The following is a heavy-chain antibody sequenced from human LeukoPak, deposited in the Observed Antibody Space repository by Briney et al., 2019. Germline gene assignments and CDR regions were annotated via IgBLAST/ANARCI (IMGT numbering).Heavy chain of an antibody. V-gene: IGHV4-39*01. D-gene: IGHD1-26*01. CDR1: GGSISSSSYY. CDR2: IYYSGST. J-gene: IGHJ4*02. Sequence: SETLSLTCTVSGGSISSSSYYWGWIRQPPGKGLEWIGSIYYSGSTYYNPSLKSRVTISVDTSKNQFSLRLSSVTAADTAVYYCAAESGSYISAFDYWGQGTPVTVSS. CDR3: AAESGSYISAFDY.